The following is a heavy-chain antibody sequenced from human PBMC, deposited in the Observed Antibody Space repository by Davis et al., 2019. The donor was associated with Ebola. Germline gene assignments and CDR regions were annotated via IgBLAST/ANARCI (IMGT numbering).Heavy chain of an antibody. CDR3: ARVADDYGDYGGFDY. CDR2: MGGDGSLK. CDR1: GFNFDNSW. J-gene: IGHJ4*02. D-gene: IGHD4-17*01. V-gene: IGHV3-7*01. Sequence: GESLKISCVVSGFNFDNSWMTWVRQAPGKGLEWVANMGGDGSLKNYVDSVKGRFTISRDNAKKSLYLEMNSLRAGDTAVYYCARVADDYGDYGGFDYWGQGTLVTVSS.